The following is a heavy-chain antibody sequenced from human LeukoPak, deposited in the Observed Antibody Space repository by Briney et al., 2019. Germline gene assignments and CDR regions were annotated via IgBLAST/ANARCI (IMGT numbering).Heavy chain of an antibody. V-gene: IGHV3-23*01. D-gene: IGHD6-19*01. Sequence: PGGSLRLSCAASGFTFSSDAMSWVRQAPGKGLEWVSAISGSGGSTYYADSVKGRFTISRDNSKNTLYLQMNSLRAEDTALYYCAKDSWSSGWYKFDYWGQGTLVTVSS. CDR1: GFTFSSDA. CDR2: ISGSGGST. CDR3: AKDSWSSGWYKFDY. J-gene: IGHJ4*02.